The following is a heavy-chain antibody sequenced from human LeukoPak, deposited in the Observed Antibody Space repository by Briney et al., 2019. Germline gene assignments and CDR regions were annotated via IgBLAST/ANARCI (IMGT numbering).Heavy chain of an antibody. CDR2: IIPIFGTA. Sequence: SVKVSCKASGGTFSSYAISWVRQAPGQGLEWMGGIIPIFGTANYAQKFQGRVTITADESTSTAYMELSSLRSEDTAVYYCARDDSIAVAGTFYYYGMDVWGQGTTVTVSS. J-gene: IGHJ6*02. CDR1: GGTFSSYA. D-gene: IGHD6-19*01. CDR3: ARDDSIAVAGTFYYYGMDV. V-gene: IGHV1-69*13.